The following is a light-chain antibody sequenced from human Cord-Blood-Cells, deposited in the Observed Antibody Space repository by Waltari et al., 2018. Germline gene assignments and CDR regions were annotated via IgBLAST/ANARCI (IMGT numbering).Light chain of an antibody. CDR2: GAS. J-gene: IGKJ1*01. Sequence: EIVLTQSPGTLSLSPGERATLTRMASQSVSSSYLAWYQQKHGQAPRLLIYGASSRATGIPDRFSGSGSGTDFTLTISRLEPEDFAVYYCQQYGSSPPWTFGQGTKVEIK. CDR3: QQYGSSPPWT. CDR1: QSVSSSY. V-gene: IGKV3-20*01.